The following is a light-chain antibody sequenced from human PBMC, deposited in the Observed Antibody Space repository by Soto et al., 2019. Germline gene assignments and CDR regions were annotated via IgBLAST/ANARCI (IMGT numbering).Light chain of an antibody. CDR2: KAS. CDR3: QHYNSYSEA. J-gene: IGKJ1*01. CDR1: QTISSW. Sequence: DIQMTQSPSTLSGSVGDRVTITCRARQTISSWLAWYQQKPGKAPKLMIYKASTLKIGVPSRFSGSGSGTEFTLTISSLQPDDFATYYCQHYNSYSEAFDQGTKVELK. V-gene: IGKV1-5*03.